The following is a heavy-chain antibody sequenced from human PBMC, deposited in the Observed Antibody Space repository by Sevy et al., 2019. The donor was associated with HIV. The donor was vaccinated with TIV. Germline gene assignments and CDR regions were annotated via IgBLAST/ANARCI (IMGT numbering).Heavy chain of an antibody. CDR3: ARLGGTNWFDP. D-gene: IGHD1-26*01. CDR1: GGTSNSFA. J-gene: IGHJ5*02. V-gene: IGHV1-69*13. Sequence: ASVKVSCKASGGTSNSFAISWVRQAPGQGLEWMGGIIPIFGTANYAQRFQGRVTIAADESTSTAYMELSSLRSEDTALYYCARLGGTNWFDPWGQGTLVTVSS. CDR2: IIPIFGTA.